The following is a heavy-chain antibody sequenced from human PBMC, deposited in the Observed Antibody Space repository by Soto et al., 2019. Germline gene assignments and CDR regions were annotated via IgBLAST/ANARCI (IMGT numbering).Heavy chain of an antibody. Sequence: QVQVVQSGAEVKKPGSSVKVSCKVSGGIFTNNAISWVRQAPGQGLEWLGGVIPLFDTAYYAQIFRGRLRISADAATTTAYMELSSLTSADTAVYFCATGGHNDGYNFYHGMDVWGQGTTVTVS. D-gene: IGHD3-16*01. CDR3: ATGGHNDGYNFYHGMDV. CDR2: VIPLFDTA. CDR1: GGIFTNNA. V-gene: IGHV1-69*01. J-gene: IGHJ6*02.